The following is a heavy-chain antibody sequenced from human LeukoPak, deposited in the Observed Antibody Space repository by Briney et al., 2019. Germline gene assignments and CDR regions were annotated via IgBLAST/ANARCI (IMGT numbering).Heavy chain of an antibody. Sequence: SETLSLTCTVSGGSISSGTYYWGWIRQPPGKGLEWIGSIYYSGSTYYNPSLMSRVTISVDTSKNQFSLKLSSVTAADTAVYYCARGLRQWLVSYWGQGTLVTVSS. CDR1: GGSISSGTYY. V-gene: IGHV4-39*01. CDR2: IYYSGST. CDR3: ARGLRQWLVSY. J-gene: IGHJ4*02. D-gene: IGHD6-19*01.